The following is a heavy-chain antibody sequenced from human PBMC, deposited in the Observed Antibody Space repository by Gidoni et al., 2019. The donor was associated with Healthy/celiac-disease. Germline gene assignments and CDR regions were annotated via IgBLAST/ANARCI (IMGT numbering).Heavy chain of an antibody. Sequence: QVQLVQSGAEVKQPGASVKVSCKSSGYTFNGYYMHWGRQAPGQGLEWMGWINPNSGGTNYAQKFQGRVTMTRDTSISTAYMELSRLRSDDTAVYYCASLMTTVTTGLRWDNDYWGQGTLVTVSS. D-gene: IGHD4-17*01. V-gene: IGHV1-2*02. CDR3: ASLMTTVTTGLRWDNDY. J-gene: IGHJ4*02. CDR1: GYTFNGYY. CDR2: INPNSGGT.